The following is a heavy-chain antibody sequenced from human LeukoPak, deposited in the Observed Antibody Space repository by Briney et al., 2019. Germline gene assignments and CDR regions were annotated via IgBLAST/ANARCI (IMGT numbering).Heavy chain of an antibody. Sequence: SETLSLTCAVYGGSFSGYYWTWIRQPPGKGLEWIGEVDHSGGTNYSPSLKSRVTISVDTSKTQFSLSLSSVTAADTAEYYCARGYCSSNSCHTAEQYWFDPLGQGTLVTVSS. J-gene: IGHJ5*02. CDR2: VDHSGGT. D-gene: IGHD2-2*02. CDR1: GGSFSGYY. V-gene: IGHV4-34*01. CDR3: ARGYCSSNSCHTAEQYWFDP.